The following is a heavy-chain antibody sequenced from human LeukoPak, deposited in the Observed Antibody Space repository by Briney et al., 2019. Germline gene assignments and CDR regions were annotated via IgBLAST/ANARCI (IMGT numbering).Heavy chain of an antibody. CDR3: ARDRGFFDS. V-gene: IGHV3-7*01. CDR2: IKHDGSDK. CDR1: GFTLSNYW. Sequence: GGSLRLSCAASGFTLSNYWMMWVRQAPGKGLEWVANIKHDGSDKHYVDSVKGRSTVSRDNALNSLYLQMNSLRAEDTAVYYCARDRGFFDSWGQGTLVSVSS. J-gene: IGHJ4*02.